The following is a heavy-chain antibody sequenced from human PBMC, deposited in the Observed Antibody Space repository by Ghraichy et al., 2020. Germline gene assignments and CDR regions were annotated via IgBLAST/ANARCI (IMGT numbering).Heavy chain of an antibody. Sequence: SETLSLTCTVSGGSVSSGSYYWSWIRQPPGKGLEWIGYIYYSGSTNYNPSLKSRVTISVDTSKNQFSLKLSSVTAADTAVYYCAREVGSGSMDVWGQGTTVTVSS. CDR3: AREVGSGSMDV. V-gene: IGHV4-61*01. J-gene: IGHJ6*02. D-gene: IGHD6-19*01. CDR2: IYYSGST. CDR1: GGSVSSGSYY.